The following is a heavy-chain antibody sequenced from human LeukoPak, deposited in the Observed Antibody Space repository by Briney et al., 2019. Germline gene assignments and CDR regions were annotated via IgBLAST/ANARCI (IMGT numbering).Heavy chain of an antibody. V-gene: IGHV4-34*01. CDR1: GGSFSGYY. CDR2: INHSGSN. J-gene: IGHJ5*02. Sequence: PSETLSLTCAVYGGSFSGYYWSWLRQPPGKGLEWIGDINHSGSNNYNPSLKSRVTISVDTSKNQFSLKLSSVTAADTAVYYCARGGEPRLRYFVWLLTPRNWFDPWGQGTLVTVSS. CDR3: ARGGEPRLRYFVWLLTPRNWFDP. D-gene: IGHD3-9*01.